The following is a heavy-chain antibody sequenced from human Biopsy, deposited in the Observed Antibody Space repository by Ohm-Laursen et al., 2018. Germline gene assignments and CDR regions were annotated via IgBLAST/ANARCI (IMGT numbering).Heavy chain of an antibody. CDR2: IYSSGST. J-gene: IGHJ3*02. V-gene: IGHV4-4*07. CDR3: ARWTPEYDSSRYYLDAFDI. D-gene: IGHD3-22*01. Sequence: SETLSLTCTVSGGSFTGHYWTWIRQPAGEGLEWTGRIYSSGSTNYNPSLKSRVTLSMDTSKRQFSLKLSFVTAADTAVYYCARWTPEYDSSRYYLDAFDIWGQGTKVTVSS. CDR1: GGSFTGHY.